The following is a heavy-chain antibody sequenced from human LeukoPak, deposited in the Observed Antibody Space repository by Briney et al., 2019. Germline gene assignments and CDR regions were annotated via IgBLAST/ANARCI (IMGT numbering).Heavy chain of an antibody. D-gene: IGHD3-9*01. V-gene: IGHV1-3*04. J-gene: IGHJ6*04. CDR3: ARDYYDILTGYPQGMDV. CDR2: INTGNGNT. CDR1: GYTFTSYA. Sequence: ASVKVSCKASGYTFTSYAMHWVRQAPGQRLEWMGWINTGNGNTKYSQKFQSRVTITRDTSANTTYMELSSLRSEDTAVYYCARDYYDILTGYPQGMDVWGKGTTVTVSS.